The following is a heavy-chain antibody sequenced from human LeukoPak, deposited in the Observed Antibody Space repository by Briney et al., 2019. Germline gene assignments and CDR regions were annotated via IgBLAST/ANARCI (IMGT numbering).Heavy chain of an antibody. D-gene: IGHD2-15*01. CDR2: ISYDGSNK. J-gene: IGHJ4*02. V-gene: IGHV3-30*04. Sequence: PGRSLRLSCAASGFTFSSYAMHWVRQAPGKGLEWVAVISYDGSNKYYADSVKGRFTISRDNSKNTLYLQMSSLRAEDTAVYYCARDPYCSGGSCTAGFDYWGQGTLVTVSS. CDR3: ARDPYCSGGSCTAGFDY. CDR1: GFTFSSYA.